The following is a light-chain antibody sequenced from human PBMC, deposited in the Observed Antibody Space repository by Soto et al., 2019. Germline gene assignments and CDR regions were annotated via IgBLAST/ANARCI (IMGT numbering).Light chain of an antibody. Sequence: DIQMTQNPSSLSASVGYRFTITCQASQDINKNLIWYQQKSGKAPKLLIYDASDLETGVPSRFSGSGSGTGFTFTISSLQPEDFATYYCQQYETLPLTFGQGTRLEI. CDR3: QQYETLPLT. V-gene: IGKV1-33*01. CDR2: DAS. CDR1: QDINKN. J-gene: IGKJ5*01.